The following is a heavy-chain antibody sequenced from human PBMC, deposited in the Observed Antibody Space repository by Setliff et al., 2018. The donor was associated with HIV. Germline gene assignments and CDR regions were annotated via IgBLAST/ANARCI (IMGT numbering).Heavy chain of an antibody. V-gene: IGHV4-59*02. J-gene: IGHJ5*02. CDR2: LYYSGNT. Sequence: PSETLSLTCTVSGASVNSHYWAWIRQPPGKGLEWIGSLYYSGNTNYNPSLKSRVTISADTPKNQFSLKLRSVTAADTAVYYCAGVLSSGYYDGPWGQGTLVTVSS. D-gene: IGHD3-22*01. CDR3: AGVLSSGYYDGP. CDR1: GASVNSHY.